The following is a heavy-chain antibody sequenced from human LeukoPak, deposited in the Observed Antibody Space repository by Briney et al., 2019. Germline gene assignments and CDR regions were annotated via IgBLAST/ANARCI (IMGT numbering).Heavy chain of an antibody. CDR3: ARDPPLIVGATTVDY. J-gene: IGHJ4*02. V-gene: IGHV3-48*01. Sequence: PGGSLRLSCSASGLTVTNAWMNWVRQAPGKGLEWVSYISSSTSTIYYADSVKGRFTISRDNAKNSLYLQMNSLRAEDTAVYYCARDPPLIVGATTVDYWGQGTLVTVSS. D-gene: IGHD1-26*01. CDR1: GLTVTNAW. CDR2: ISSSTSTI.